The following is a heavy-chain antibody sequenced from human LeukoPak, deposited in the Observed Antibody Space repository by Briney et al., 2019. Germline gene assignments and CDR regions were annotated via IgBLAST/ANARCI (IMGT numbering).Heavy chain of an antibody. V-gene: IGHV3-21*01. J-gene: IGHJ4*02. CDR3: ARVDSNYVFDY. Sequence: GGSLRLSCAASGFTFSIYSMSWVRQAPERGLEWVSSITSSSSFMYYADSVKGRFTVSRDNAKNSLYLQMNSLRAEDTAIYYCARVDSNYVFDYWGQGTLVTVSS. CDR2: ITSSSSFM. D-gene: IGHD4-11*01. CDR1: GFTFSIYS.